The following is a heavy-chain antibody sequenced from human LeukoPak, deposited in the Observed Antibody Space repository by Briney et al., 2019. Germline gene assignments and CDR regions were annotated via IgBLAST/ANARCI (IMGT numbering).Heavy chain of an antibody. V-gene: IGHV3-48*03. D-gene: IGHD5-12*01. CDR1: GFTFSSYE. CDR2: ISSSGSTI. J-gene: IGHJ6*02. Sequence: GGSLRLFCTASGFTFSSYEMNWVRQAPGKGLEWVSYISSSGSTIYYADSVKGRFTISRDNAKNSLYLQMNSLRAEDTAVYDCSSSSLFSGGYLSPRYYYYYGMDVWGQGTTVTVSS. CDR3: SSSSLFSGGYLSPRYYYYYGMDV.